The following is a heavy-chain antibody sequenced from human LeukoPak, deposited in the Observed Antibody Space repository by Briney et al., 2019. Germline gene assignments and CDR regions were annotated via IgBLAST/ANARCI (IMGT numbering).Heavy chain of an antibody. Sequence: PGGSLRLSCAASGFTFSSYAMHWVRQAPGKGLEWVSYISSSGSTIYYADSVKGRFTISRDNAKNSLYLQMNSLRAEDTAVYYCARASITGTTDFDYWGQGTLVTVSS. V-gene: IGHV3-48*04. CDR2: ISSSGSTI. CDR3: ARASITGTTDFDY. D-gene: IGHD1-7*01. CDR1: GFTFSSYA. J-gene: IGHJ4*02.